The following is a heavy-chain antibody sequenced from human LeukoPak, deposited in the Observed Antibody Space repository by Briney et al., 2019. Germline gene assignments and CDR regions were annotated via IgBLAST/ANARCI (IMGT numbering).Heavy chain of an antibody. J-gene: IGHJ4*02. CDR1: GFTFTVYA. CDR3: ARDGGNSWDY. CDR2: ISGSSDNT. D-gene: IGHD6-13*01. V-gene: IGHV3-23*01. Sequence: GGSLRLSCAASGFTFTVYAMSWVRQAPGKGLEWVSAISGSSDNTYFADSVKGRFTISRDNSKSTVSLQMNSLRAEDTAVYYCARDGGNSWDYWGQGTLVTVSS.